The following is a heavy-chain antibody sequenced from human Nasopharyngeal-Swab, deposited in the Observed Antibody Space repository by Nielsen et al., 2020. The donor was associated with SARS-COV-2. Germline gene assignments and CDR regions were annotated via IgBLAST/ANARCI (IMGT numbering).Heavy chain of an antibody. D-gene: IGHD3-3*01. CDR1: EFTFSSYG. CDR2: ISYDGSNK. CDR3: ANLIFGYAFDI. Sequence: SLQISCAASEFTFSSYGMHWVRQAPGKGPEWVAVISYDGSNKYYADSVKAQFTNSRDNSKNTLYLQMNSLRAEDTAEYYCANLIFGYAFDIWGQGTMVTVSS. J-gene: IGHJ3*02. V-gene: IGHV3-30*18.